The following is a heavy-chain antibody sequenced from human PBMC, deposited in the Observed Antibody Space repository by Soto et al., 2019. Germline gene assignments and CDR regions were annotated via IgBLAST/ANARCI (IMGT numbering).Heavy chain of an antibody. CDR2: IKPDGSEV. D-gene: IGHD2-2*02. CDR3: ARESLLKSIPIYRYFYYAMAV. V-gene: IGHV3-7*03. J-gene: IGHJ6*01. Sequence: EVQLVESGGGLVLPGGSPRLSCAASGFIFSSSWMTWVRQAPGKGLEWVANIKPDGSEVYYADSMKGRFTISRDNARNSLYLQMSSLRAEDTALYYCARESLLKSIPIYRYFYYAMAVWGQGTTVIVSS. CDR1: GFIFSSSW.